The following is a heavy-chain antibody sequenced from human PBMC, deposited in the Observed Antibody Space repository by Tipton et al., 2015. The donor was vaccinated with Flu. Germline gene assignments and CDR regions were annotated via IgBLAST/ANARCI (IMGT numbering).Heavy chain of an antibody. V-gene: IGHV4-59*01. CDR3: ASGYYYDSSGLYYGMDV. CDR1: GGSISNYY. J-gene: IGHJ6*02. D-gene: IGHD3-22*01. CDR2: IYYSGST. Sequence: TLSLTCTVSGGSISNYYWSWIRQPPGKGLEWIGYIYYSGSTNYNPSLKSRVTISVDTSKNQFSLKLSSVTAADTAVYYCASGYYYDSSGLYYGMDVWGQGTSVTVSS.